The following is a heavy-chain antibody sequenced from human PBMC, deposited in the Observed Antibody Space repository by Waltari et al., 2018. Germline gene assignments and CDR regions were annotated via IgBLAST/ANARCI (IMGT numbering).Heavy chain of an antibody. CDR2: ISSRTTT. J-gene: IGHJ3*02. D-gene: IGHD5-12*01. CDR1: GFTFSTFN. V-gene: IGHV3-48*01. Sequence: EVQLVESGGGLVQPGESLRLSCAASGFTFSTFNMNWGRQAPGKGREWVSYISSRTTTYYADYVKGRFTISRDNAKNSLYLQMNSLRAEDTALYYCARGRDGYIQDVFDIWGQGTMVSVSS. CDR3: ARGRDGYIQDVFDI.